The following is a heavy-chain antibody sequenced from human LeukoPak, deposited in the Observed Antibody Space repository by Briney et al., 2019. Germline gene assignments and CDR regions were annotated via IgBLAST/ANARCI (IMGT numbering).Heavy chain of an antibody. CDR2: IIPIFGTA. J-gene: IGHJ4*02. V-gene: IGHV1-69*13. CDR3: ARDGVLDTAMITYY. D-gene: IGHD5-18*01. Sequence: EASVKVSCKASGGTFSSYAISWVRQAPGQGLEWMGGIIPIFGTANYAQKFQGRVTITADESTSTAYMELSSLRSEDTAVYYCARDGVLDTAMITYYWGQGTLVTVSS. CDR1: GGTFSSYA.